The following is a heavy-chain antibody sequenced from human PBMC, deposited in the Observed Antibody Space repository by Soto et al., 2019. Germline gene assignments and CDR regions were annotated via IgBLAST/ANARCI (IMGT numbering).Heavy chain of an antibody. CDR3: ATGVIWIGYFTVDS. CDR2: FIPVYRTL. CDR1: GGRFANSA. Sequence: SVKFSCKASGGRFANSAINWVRHTPGQGLEWFGGFIPVYRTLNYAQKFQGRVRITADESTGTAYMTLSSLASDDTAVYYCATGVIWIGYFTVDSWGQGARVTVSS. V-gene: IGHV1-69*13. D-gene: IGHD3-3*01. J-gene: IGHJ4*02.